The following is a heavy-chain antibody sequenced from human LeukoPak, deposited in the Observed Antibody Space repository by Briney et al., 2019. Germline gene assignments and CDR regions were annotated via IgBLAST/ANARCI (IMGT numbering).Heavy chain of an antibody. J-gene: IGHJ4*02. V-gene: IGHV3-48*04. CDR2: ISDTGSTI. CDR1: GFTFSSYS. Sequence: GGSLRLSCAASGFTFSSYSMNWVRQAPGKGLEWVSYISDTGSTIYYADSVKGRFTISRDNAKNSLYLQMNSLRAEDTAVYYCARALLANLYYCDSWGQGTLVTVSS. D-gene: IGHD3-16*01. CDR3: ARALLANLYYCDS.